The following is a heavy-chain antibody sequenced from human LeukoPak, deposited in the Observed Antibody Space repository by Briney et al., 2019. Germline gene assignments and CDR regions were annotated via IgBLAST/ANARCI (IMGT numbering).Heavy chain of an antibody. CDR3: ETNGVPYYYYYMDV. Sequence: PSETLSLTCTVSGGSISSYYWSWIRQPPGKGLEWIGYDYTSGPTNHNPAPMCGVTITVDASKQQCSLKLSYAAAADTAVYDCETNGVPYYYYYMDVDGKGQAITVSS. CDR1: GGSISSYY. J-gene: IGHJ6*03. CDR2: DYTSGPT. D-gene: IGHD2-2*01. V-gene: IGHV4-4*09.